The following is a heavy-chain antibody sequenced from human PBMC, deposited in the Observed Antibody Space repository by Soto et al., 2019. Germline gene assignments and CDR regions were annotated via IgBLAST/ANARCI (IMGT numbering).Heavy chain of an antibody. CDR3: AARQLRSGPRSDKRLDY. CDR1: GYSFNGSHW. V-gene: IGHV4-4*02. CDR2: SSHSGST. Sequence: SETLSLTCVVSGYSFNGSHWWSWVRHPAGKGLGWIGQSSHSGSTNYNPSPTSRVTISVDKSKNHFSLKLTSVTAADTAVYYCAARQLRSGPRSDKRLDYWGQGTLVTVSS. J-gene: IGHJ4*02. D-gene: IGHD3-3*01.